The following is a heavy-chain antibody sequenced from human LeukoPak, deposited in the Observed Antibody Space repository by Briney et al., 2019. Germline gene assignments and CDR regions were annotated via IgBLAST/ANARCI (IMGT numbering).Heavy chain of an antibody. Sequence: ERSLRLSCAASGFTFSSYGMHWVRQAPGKGLEWVAVISYDGSNKYYADSVKGRFTISRDNSKNTLYLQMKSLRAEDTAVYYCAKDRRIVAVGPRRTIKNCLDPWGQGTLVTVSS. CDR1: GFTFSSYG. D-gene: IGHD6-13*01. J-gene: IGHJ5*02. CDR3: AKDRRIVAVGPRRTIKNCLDP. CDR2: ISYDGSNK. V-gene: IGHV3-30*18.